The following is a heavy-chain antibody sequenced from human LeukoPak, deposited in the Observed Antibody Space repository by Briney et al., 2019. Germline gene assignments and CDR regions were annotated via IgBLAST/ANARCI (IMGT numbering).Heavy chain of an antibody. Sequence: SETLSLTCAVYGGSFSGYYWSWIRQPPGKGLEWIGEINHSGSTNYNPSLKSRVTISVDKSKNQFSLKLSSVTAADTAVYYCARASASIAAAADIFDYWGQGTLVTVSS. J-gene: IGHJ4*02. CDR1: GGSFSGYY. V-gene: IGHV4-34*01. CDR2: INHSGST. D-gene: IGHD6-13*01. CDR3: ARASASIAAAADIFDY.